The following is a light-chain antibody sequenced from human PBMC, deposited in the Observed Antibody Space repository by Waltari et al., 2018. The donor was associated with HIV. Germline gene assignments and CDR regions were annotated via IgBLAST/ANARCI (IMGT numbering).Light chain of an antibody. CDR3: CSYAGSSTLV. CDR2: EGT. Sequence: QSALPQPAPVSGSPGQSIPISCTGTSSDVGSYNLFSWYQQHPGKAPKLMIYEGTKRPSGVSNRFSGSKSGNTASLTISGLQAEDEADYFCCSYAGSSTLVFGGGTKLTVL. J-gene: IGLJ2*01. CDR1: SSDVGSYNL. V-gene: IGLV2-23*01.